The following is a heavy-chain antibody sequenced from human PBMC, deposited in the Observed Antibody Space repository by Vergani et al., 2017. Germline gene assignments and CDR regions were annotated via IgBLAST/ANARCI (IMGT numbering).Heavy chain of an antibody. CDR3: ARWGNEKRLDS. V-gene: IGHV3-49*04. D-gene: IGHD1-1*01. CDR1: GFTFTDYG. Sequence: EVQLVESGGGLEQPGRSLRLSCRASGFTFTDYGISWVRQAPGKGLEWVGFVRNKEDGGTPEHAASVKGRFTISRDDSKNTLYLQMNSLRVEDTAVYYCARWGNEKRLDSWGQGTLVTVSS. CDR2: VRNKEDGGTP. J-gene: IGHJ5*01.